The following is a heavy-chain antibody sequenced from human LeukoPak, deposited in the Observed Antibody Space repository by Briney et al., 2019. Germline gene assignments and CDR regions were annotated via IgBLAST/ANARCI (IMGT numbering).Heavy chain of an antibody. Sequence: PSETLSLTCTVSGGSISSYYWSWIRQPAGKGLGWIGRIHTSGSTNHSPSLKSRVTMTVDTSKNQFSLKLSSVTAADTAVYYCARWGYYYDRSGYYRTGDYWGQGTLVTVSS. D-gene: IGHD3-22*01. CDR2: IHTSGST. J-gene: IGHJ4*02. CDR1: GGSISSYY. CDR3: ARWGYYYDRSGYYRTGDY. V-gene: IGHV4-4*07.